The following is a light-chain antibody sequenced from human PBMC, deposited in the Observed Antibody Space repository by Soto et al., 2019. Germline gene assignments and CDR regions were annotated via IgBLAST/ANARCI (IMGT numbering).Light chain of an antibody. J-gene: IGKJ1*01. Sequence: EIMLTHSPGTLSLSPLERATLXCMASQSVSNNYLAWYQQKPGQAPRLLIYGASNRATGIPDRFSGSGSGTDFTLTISRLEPEDFAVYYCQQYGSSGTFGQGTKVDIK. CDR2: GAS. CDR1: QSVSNNY. CDR3: QQYGSSGT. V-gene: IGKV3-20*01.